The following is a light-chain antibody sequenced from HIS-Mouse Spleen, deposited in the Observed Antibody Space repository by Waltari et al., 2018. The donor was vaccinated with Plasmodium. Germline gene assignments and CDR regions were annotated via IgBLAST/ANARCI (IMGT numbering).Light chain of an antibody. Sequence: QSALTQPPSASGSPGQSVTISCTGTSSDVGGYNYVPWYQQHPGKAPKLMIYEVSKRPSGVPDRFSGSKSGNTASLTVSGLQAEDEADYYCSSYAGSTPVVFGGGTKLTVL. CDR3: SSYAGSTPVV. J-gene: IGLJ2*01. V-gene: IGLV2-8*01. CDR1: SSDVGGYNY. CDR2: EVS.